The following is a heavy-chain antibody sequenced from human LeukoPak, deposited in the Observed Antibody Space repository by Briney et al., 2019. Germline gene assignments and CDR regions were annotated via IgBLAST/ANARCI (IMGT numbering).Heavy chain of an antibody. Sequence: SETLSLTCAVSGGSISSGGYSWNWIRQPPGKGLEWIAYIYHSGSTYYNPPLGSRGTISVDRSKNQFSLRLSSVTAADTAVYYCARGTCSGGSCYYAWYYFDYWGQGTLVTVSS. CDR3: ARGTCSGGSCYYAWYYFDY. CDR2: IYHSGST. D-gene: IGHD2-15*01. J-gene: IGHJ4*02. CDR1: GGSISSGGYS. V-gene: IGHV4-30-2*01.